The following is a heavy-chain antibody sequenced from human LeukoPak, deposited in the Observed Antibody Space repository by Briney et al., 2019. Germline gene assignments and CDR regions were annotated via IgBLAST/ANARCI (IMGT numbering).Heavy chain of an antibody. J-gene: IGHJ4*02. Sequence: GGSLRLSCAASGFIFRNYWMNWVRQAPGKGLEWVATIKEDGSEKYYVDFVKGRFTISRDNAKNSLYLQMNSLRAEDTAEYYCTRRLDDWGQGTLVTVSS. CDR1: GFIFRNYW. CDR3: TRRLDD. V-gene: IGHV3-7*01. D-gene: IGHD3-16*01. CDR2: IKEDGSEK.